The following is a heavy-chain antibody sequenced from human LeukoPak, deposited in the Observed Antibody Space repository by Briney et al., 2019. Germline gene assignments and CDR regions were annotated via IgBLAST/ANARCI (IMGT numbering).Heavy chain of an antibody. D-gene: IGHD6-13*01. Sequence: PGGSLRLSCAASGFTFSSYSMNWVRQAPGKGLEWVSSISSSSSYTYYADSVKGRFTISRDNAKNSLYLQMNSLRSEDTAVYYCARGGREQQLPQIQYYYYYYMDVWGKGTTVTVSS. CDR2: ISSSSSYT. J-gene: IGHJ6*03. V-gene: IGHV3-21*01. CDR3: ARGGREQQLPQIQYYYYYYMDV. CDR1: GFTFSSYS.